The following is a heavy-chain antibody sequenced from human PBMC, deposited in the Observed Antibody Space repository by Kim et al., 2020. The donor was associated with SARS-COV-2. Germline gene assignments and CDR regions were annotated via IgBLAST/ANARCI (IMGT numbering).Heavy chain of an antibody. Sequence: GGSLRLSCAASGFRFSDSNMHWVRQASGKGLEWIGRIKSKANNYATTYAVSRKGRFTISRDDSKNTAYLQMNSLKNEDTAIYYCTTYISGSPWLLDWGQGALVTVSS. CDR2: IKSKANNYAT. CDR3: TTYISGSPWLLD. J-gene: IGHJ1*01. D-gene: IGHD3-10*01. CDR1: GFRFSDSN. V-gene: IGHV3-73*01.